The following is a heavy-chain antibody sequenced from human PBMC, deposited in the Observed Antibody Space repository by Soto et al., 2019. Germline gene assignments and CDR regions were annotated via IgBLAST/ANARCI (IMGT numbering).Heavy chain of an antibody. D-gene: IGHD2-2*02. J-gene: IGHJ6*02. CDR1: GYSISSGYY. V-gene: IGHV4-38-2*01. Sequence: ETLSLTCAVSGYSISSGYYWGLIRQPPGKGLEWIGSIYHSGSTYYNPSLKSRVTISVDTSKNQFSLKLSSVTAADTAVYYCARSQGYCSSTSCYTSLSYYYGMDVWGQGTTVTVSS. CDR2: IYHSGST. CDR3: ARSQGYCSSTSCYTSLSYYYGMDV.